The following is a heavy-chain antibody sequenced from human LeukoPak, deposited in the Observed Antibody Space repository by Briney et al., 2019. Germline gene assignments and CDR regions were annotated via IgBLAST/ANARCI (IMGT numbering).Heavy chain of an antibody. V-gene: IGHV3-30*18. J-gene: IGHJ6*02. CDR1: GFTFSSYG. D-gene: IGHD6-13*01. CDR3: AKVMDITTWYELRYGMDV. Sequence: PGGSLRLSCAASGFTFSSYGMHWVRQAPGQGLEWVAVISYDGSNKYHADSVKGRFTISRDNSKNTLYLQMNSLRAEDTAVYYCAKVMDITTWYELRYGMDVWGQGTTVTVSS. CDR2: ISYDGSNK.